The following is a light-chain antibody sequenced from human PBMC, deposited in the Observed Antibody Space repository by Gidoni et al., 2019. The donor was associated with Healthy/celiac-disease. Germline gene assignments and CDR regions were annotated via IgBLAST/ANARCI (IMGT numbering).Light chain of an antibody. CDR1: QSISSY. CDR2: AAS. V-gene: IGKV1-39*01. CDR3: QQSYSTPFT. Sequence: DIQMPQSPSSLSASVGDRVTITCRASQSISSYLNWYQQKPGKAPKLLIYAASSLQSGVPSRFSGSGSGTDFTLTISSLQPEDFATYYCQQSYSTPFTFVPGTKVDIK. J-gene: IGKJ3*01.